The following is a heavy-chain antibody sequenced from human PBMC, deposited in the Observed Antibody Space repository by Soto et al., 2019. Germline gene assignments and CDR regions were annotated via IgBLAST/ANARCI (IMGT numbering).Heavy chain of an antibody. CDR2: ISSSGGSA. J-gene: IGHJ4*02. CDR3: ARGATSPSY. V-gene: IGHV3-23*01. Sequence: EVQLLESGGGLVQPGGSLRLSCAASGFTFSSYGMSWVRQAPGKGLEWVSAISSSGGSAYYADSVKGRFTISRDNTKNTLYLQMNSLRAEDTAVYYCARGATSPSYWGQGTLVTVSS. CDR1: GFTFSSYG.